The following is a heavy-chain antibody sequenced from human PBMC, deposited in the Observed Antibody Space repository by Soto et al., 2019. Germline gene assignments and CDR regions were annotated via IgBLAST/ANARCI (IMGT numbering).Heavy chain of an antibody. Sequence: QVQLVQSGTEVNKPGASVNVSCKASGYTFTTHYMHWVRQAPGQGLEWMGIINPSGGRTTYALKFQGRVTMTSDTSTNTVYVELTSLRSEDTAIYFCARAGENYGSGTFSQPLRYYFNSWGQGTLVTVSS. J-gene: IGHJ4*02. V-gene: IGHV1-46*01. D-gene: IGHD3-10*01. CDR3: ARAGENYGSGTFSQPLRYYFNS. CDR2: INPSGGRT. CDR1: GYTFTTHY.